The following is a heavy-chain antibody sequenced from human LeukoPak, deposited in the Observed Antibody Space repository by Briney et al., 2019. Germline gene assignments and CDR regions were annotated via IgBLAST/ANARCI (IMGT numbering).Heavy chain of an antibody. J-gene: IGHJ4*02. D-gene: IGHD6-19*01. CDR2: ISAYNGNT. CDR1: GYTFTSYG. CDR3: ATSSFRWLVLLI. Sequence: GASVKVSCKASGYTFTSYGISWVRQAPGQGLEWMGWISAYNGNTNYAQKLQGRVTMSTDTSTSTAYMELSSLRSEDTAVYYCATSSFRWLVLLIWGQGTLVTVSS. V-gene: IGHV1-18*01.